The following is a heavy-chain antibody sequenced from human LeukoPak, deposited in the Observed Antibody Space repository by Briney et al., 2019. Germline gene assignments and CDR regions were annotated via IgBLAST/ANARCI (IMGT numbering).Heavy chain of an antibody. V-gene: IGHV4-39*01. CDR3: ARHMHSFGPYDSPRFGY. CDR1: GGSISSSSYY. Sequence: MASETLSLTCTVSGGSISSSSYYWGWIRQPPGKGLEWIGSIYYSGSTYYNPSLKSRVTISVDTSKNQFSLKLSSVTAADTAVYYCARHMHSFGPYDSPRFGYWGQGTLVTVSS. CDR2: IYYSGST. D-gene: IGHD3-16*01. J-gene: IGHJ4*02.